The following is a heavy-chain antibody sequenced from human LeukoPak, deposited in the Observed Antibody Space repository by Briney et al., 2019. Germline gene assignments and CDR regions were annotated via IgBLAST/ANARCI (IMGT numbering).Heavy chain of an antibody. CDR1: GFTFSSYA. J-gene: IGHJ6*03. CDR3: ARLAAAGNYYYFYMDF. CDR2: ISYDGSNK. D-gene: IGHD6-13*01. V-gene: IGHV3-30*01. Sequence: GRSLRLSWAASGFTFSSYAMHWVRQAPGKGLEWVAVISYDGSNKYYADSVKGRFTISRDNSKNTLYLQMNSLRAEDTAVYYCARLAAAGNYYYFYMDFWGKGTTVTVSS.